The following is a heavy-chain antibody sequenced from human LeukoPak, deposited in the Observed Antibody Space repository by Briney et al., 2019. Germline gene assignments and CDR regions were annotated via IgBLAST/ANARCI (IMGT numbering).Heavy chain of an antibody. D-gene: IGHD3-10*01. Sequence: GGSLRLSCAASGFTFRNYGIHWVRQAPGKGLEWVAFIRSDTTIQYYADSVKGRFTISRDNSKNTLYLQMKTLRSEDTAVYYCGYYNSGSYSTPDSWGQGTQVTVSS. V-gene: IGHV3-30*02. CDR1: GFTFRNYG. CDR3: GYYNSGSYSTPDS. J-gene: IGHJ5*01. CDR2: IRSDTTIQ.